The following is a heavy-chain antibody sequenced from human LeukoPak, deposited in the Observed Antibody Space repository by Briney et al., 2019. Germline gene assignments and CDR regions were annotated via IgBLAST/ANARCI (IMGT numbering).Heavy chain of an antibody. V-gene: IGHV1-69*13. Sequence: ASVKVSCKASGGTFSSYAISWVRQAPGQGLEWMGGIIPIFGTANYAQKFQGRVTITADESTSTAYMELSSLRSEDTAVYYCARAYMVRGVISYPYYFDYWGQGTLVTVSS. CDR2: IIPIFGTA. CDR1: GGTFSSYA. D-gene: IGHD3-10*01. J-gene: IGHJ4*02. CDR3: ARAYMVRGVISYPYYFDY.